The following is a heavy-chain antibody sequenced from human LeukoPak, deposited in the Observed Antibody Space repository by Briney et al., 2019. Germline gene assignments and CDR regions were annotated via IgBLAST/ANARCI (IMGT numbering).Heavy chain of an antibody. CDR1: GFTFDDYA. D-gene: IGHD1-26*01. CDR3: ARDRGSYLGDDAFDI. V-gene: IGHV3-7*01. Sequence: PGGSLRLSCAASGFTFDDYAMHWVRQAPGKGLEWVANIKQDGSEKYSVDSVKGRFTISRDNAKNTLYLQMNSLRAEDTAVYYCARDRGSYLGDDAFDIWGQGTMVTVSS. J-gene: IGHJ3*02. CDR2: IKQDGSEK.